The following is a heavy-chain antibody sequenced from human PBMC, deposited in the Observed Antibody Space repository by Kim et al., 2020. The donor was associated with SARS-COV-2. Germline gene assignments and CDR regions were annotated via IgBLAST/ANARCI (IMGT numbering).Heavy chain of an antibody. CDR1: GYTFGAYA. CDR3: ARSSSWYFYYPMDV. J-gene: IGHJ6*02. Sequence: ASVKVSCKASGYTFGAYAMNWVRKAPGQGPEWMGWIDTNTGNPTYAQGFTGRFAFSVDTSVSTSYLQISSLKAEDTGLYYCARSSSWYFYYPMDVWGQGTTVTVSS. CDR2: IDTNTGNP. D-gene: IGHD6-13*01. V-gene: IGHV7-4-1*02.